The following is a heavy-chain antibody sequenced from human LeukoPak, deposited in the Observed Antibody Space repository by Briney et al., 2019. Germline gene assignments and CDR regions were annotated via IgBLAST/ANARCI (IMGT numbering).Heavy chain of an antibody. D-gene: IGHD3-10*01. J-gene: IGHJ4*02. CDR2: INPNSGGT. V-gene: IGHV1-2*06. CDR1: GYTFTGYY. CDR3: ARGRRGWFGELYPFDY. Sequence: ASVKVSCKASGYTFTGYYMHWVRQAPGQGLEWMGRINPNSGGTNYAQKFQGRVTMTRDTSISTAYMELSRLRSDDTAVYYCARGRRGWFGELYPFDYWGQGTLVTVSS.